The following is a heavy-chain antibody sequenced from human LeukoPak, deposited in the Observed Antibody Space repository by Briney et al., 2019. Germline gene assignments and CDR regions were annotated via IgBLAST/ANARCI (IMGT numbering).Heavy chain of an antibody. J-gene: IGHJ4*02. V-gene: IGHV3-21*01. CDR1: GFTFSSYS. CDR2: ISSSSSYI. D-gene: IGHD1-7*01. CDR3: ARDRLFGNLPDY. Sequence: PGGSLRLSCAASGFTFSSYSMNWVRQAPGKGLEWVSSISSSSSYISYADSVKGRFTISRDNAKNSLNLQMNSLRAEDTAVYYCARDRLFGNLPDYWGQGTLVTVSS.